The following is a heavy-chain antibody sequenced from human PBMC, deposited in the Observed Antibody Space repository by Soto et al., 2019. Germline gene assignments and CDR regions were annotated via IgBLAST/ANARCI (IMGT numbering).Heavy chain of an antibody. V-gene: IGHV4-34*01. CDR1: GGSFRGYN. Sequence: DSPAPGRDIYGGSFRGYNWEGIRQPPWKGPEWIGEINQSGRTNYNPSLKSRVTISVDTSKNQFSLKLSSVTAADTAVYYCARTQASEYYCCWSGYTSESFQHWGQGTLVTVSS. J-gene: IGHJ1*01. CDR3: ARTQASEYYCCWSGYTSESFQH. CDR2: INQSGRT. D-gene: IGHD3-3*01.